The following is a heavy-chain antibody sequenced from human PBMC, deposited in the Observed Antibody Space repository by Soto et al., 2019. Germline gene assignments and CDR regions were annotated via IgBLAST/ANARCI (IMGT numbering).Heavy chain of an antibody. V-gene: IGHV1-46*01. CDR3: AHAAAASPLEYYGMDV. Sequence: ASVKVSWKASGYTFTSYYMHWVRQAPGQGLEWMGVINPSVGRASYAQKFQGRVTITTDESTSTAYMELSSLRSEDTAVYYCAHAAAASPLEYYGMDVWGQGTTVTVSS. CDR1: GYTFTSYY. D-gene: IGHD2-15*01. CDR2: INPSVGRA. J-gene: IGHJ6*02.